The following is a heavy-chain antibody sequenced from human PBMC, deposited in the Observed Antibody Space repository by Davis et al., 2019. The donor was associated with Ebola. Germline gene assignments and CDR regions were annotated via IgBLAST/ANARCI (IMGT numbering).Heavy chain of an antibody. D-gene: IGHD2-2*01. J-gene: IGHJ3*02. CDR3: ARDNLPLRYCSSPTCYAAFDI. CDR1: GYSFTTHW. Sequence: GESLKISCQGSGYSFTTHWISWVRQMPGKGLEWMGRIDPTDSYTNYSPSFQGHVTMSADKSISTAYLQWSSLKASDTAIYYCARDNLPLRYCSSPTCYAAFDIWGLGTMVTVSS. CDR2: IDPTDSYT. V-gene: IGHV5-10-1*01.